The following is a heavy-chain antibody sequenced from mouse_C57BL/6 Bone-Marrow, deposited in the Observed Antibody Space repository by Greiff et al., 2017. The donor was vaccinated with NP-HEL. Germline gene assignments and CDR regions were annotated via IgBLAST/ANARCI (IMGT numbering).Heavy chain of an antibody. CDR2: IDPYDSYT. CDR1: GYTFTSYW. D-gene: IGHD1-1*02. J-gene: IGHJ1*03. Sequence: QVQLQQSGAELVMPGASVKLSCKASGYTFTSYWMHWVKQRPGQGLEWIGEIDPYDSYTNYNQKFKGKSTLTVDKSSNTAYMQLSSPTAEDSAVYYCAREDYGHWYFDGWGTGTTVTVSS. CDR3: AREDYGHWYFDG. V-gene: IGHV1-69*01.